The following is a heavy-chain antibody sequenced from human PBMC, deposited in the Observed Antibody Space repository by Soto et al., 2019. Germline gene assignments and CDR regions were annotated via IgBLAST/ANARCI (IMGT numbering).Heavy chain of an antibody. CDR1: GYTFTSYG. CDR3: ARDVGYGLIDY. CDR2: INSYNGNT. D-gene: IGHD5-18*01. V-gene: IGHV1-18*01. Sequence: QVQLVQSGAEVKKPGASVKVSCKASGYTFTSYGISWVRKAPGQGLEWMGWINSYNGNTNKAQKLQGSVTMTTDTYTGTAYMELRSLRFDDTAVYYCARDVGYGLIDYWGQGTLVTVSS. J-gene: IGHJ4*02.